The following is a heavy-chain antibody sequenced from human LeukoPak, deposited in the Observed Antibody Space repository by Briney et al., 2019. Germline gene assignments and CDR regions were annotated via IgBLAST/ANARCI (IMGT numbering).Heavy chain of an antibody. CDR2: IYHSGST. Sequence: TSETLSLTCAVSGGSISSGGYSWSWIRQPPGKGLEWIGYIYHSGSTYYNPSLKSRVTISVDRSKNQFSLKLSSVTAADTAVYYCASGYYDSGLDYWGQGTLVTVSS. CDR3: ASGYYDSGLDY. J-gene: IGHJ4*02. D-gene: IGHD3-22*01. CDR1: GGSISSGGYS. V-gene: IGHV4-30-2*01.